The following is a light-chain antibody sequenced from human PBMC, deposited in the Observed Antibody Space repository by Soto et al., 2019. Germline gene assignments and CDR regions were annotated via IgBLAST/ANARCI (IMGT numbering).Light chain of an antibody. CDR1: QSLLHSDDGNTY. J-gene: IGKJ2*01. CDR3: MQRIEFPTT. V-gene: IGKV2-40*01. Sequence: DIVMTQTPLSLPVTPGEPASISCRSSQSLLHSDDGNTYLDWYLHKPGQSPQLLIYTLSYRASGDPDKFSGSGSGTDFTLKISRVEAEDDGVYYCMQRIEFPTTFGQGTKLEIK. CDR2: TLS.